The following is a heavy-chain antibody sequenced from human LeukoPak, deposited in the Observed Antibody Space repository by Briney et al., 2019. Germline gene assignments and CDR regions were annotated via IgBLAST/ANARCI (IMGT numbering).Heavy chain of an antibody. V-gene: IGHV3-30*18. CDR1: GFTFSSYG. J-gene: IGHJ6*02. Sequence: GGSLRLSCAASGFTFSSYGMHWVRQAPGKGLEWVAVISYDGSNKYYADSVKGRFTISRDNSKNTLYLQMNSLRAEDTAVYYCANLRIRGYSYGPPAHYYSMDVWGQGTTVTVSS. CDR3: ANLRIRGYSYGPPAHYYSMDV. CDR2: ISYDGSNK. D-gene: IGHD5-18*01.